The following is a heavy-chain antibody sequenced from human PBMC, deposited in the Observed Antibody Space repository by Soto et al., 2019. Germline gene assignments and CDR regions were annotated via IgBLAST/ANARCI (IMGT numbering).Heavy chain of an antibody. J-gene: IGHJ5*02. D-gene: IGHD6-19*01. CDR3: AGVKGSGWLNWFGP. CDR2: ISAYNGNT. V-gene: IGHV1-18*01. Sequence: QVQLVQSGAEVKKPGASVKVSCKASGYTFTSYGISWVRQAPGQGLEWMGWISAYNGNTNYAQKLQGRVTMTTDKPTSTAYMELRSRKSDDTGVYYCAGVKGSGWLNWFGPWGQGTLVTVSS. CDR1: GYTFTSYG.